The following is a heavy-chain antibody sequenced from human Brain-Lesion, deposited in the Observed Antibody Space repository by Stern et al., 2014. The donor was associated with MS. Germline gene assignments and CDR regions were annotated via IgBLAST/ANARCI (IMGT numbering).Heavy chain of an antibody. Sequence: QVQLVQSGPGLVKPSQTLSLTCTVSGGSISSGSDYWSWIRQPVGKGLEWIGRIHPSGSAFYTPSLKSRVPISTDTSMNQFSLELNSATAADTAIYYCASGYRIFDYWGQGILVNVSS. D-gene: IGHD5-18*01. CDR3: ASGYRIFDY. CDR2: IHPSGSA. CDR1: GGSISSGSDY. V-gene: IGHV4-61*02. J-gene: IGHJ4*02.